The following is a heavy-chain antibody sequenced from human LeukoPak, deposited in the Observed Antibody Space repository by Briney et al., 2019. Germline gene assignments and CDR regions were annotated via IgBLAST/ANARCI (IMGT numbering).Heavy chain of an antibody. CDR1: GNSISSSTYY. D-gene: IGHD6-19*01. CDR3: AGGTALAVHKDSFDI. CDR2: IYYSGST. Sequence: PSETLSLTCIVSGNSISSSTYYWGWIRQPPGKGLEWIGSIYYSGSTYYNPSLKSRVTISVDTSKNQFSLTLNSVTAADTAVYYCAGGTALAVHKDSFDIWGQGTMVTVSS. J-gene: IGHJ3*02. V-gene: IGHV4-39*07.